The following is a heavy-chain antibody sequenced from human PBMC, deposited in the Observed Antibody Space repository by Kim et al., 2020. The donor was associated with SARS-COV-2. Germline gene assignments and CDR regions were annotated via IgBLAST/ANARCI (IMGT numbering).Heavy chain of an antibody. CDR1: GFTFSSYA. J-gene: IGHJ4*02. CDR2: ISGSGGRT. Sequence: GGSLRLSCAASGFTFSSYAMSWVRQAPGKGLEWVSAISGSGGRTYYADSVKGRFTISRDNSKNTLYLQMNSLRAEDTAVYYCAKVGRIQLWCIDYWGQGTLVTVSS. CDR3: AKVGRIQLWCIDY. D-gene: IGHD5-18*01. V-gene: IGHV3-23*01.